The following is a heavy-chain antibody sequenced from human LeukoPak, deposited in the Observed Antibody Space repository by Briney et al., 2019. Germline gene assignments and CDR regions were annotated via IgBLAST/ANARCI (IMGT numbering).Heavy chain of an antibody. CDR2: ISYDGSNK. CDR3: ARVFTTGMIVVGTAFDI. Sequence: GGSLRLSCAASGFTFSSYAMHWVRQAPGKGLEWVAVISYDGSNKYYADSVKGRFTISRDNSKNTLYLQMNSQRAEDTAVYYCARVFTTGMIVVGTAFDIWGQGTMVTVSS. D-gene: IGHD3-22*01. J-gene: IGHJ3*02. CDR1: GFTFSSYA. V-gene: IGHV3-30*04.